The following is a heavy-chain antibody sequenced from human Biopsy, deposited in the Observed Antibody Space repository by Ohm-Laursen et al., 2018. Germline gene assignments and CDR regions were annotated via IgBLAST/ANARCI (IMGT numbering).Heavy chain of an antibody. V-gene: IGHV3-11*01. CDR1: GFLFSDYY. Sequence: SLRLSCTAPGFLFSDYYMRGIRQAPGKGLEWVSYISSGGTTIYYADTVKGRFTISRDNAKNSLYLQMNSLRADDTAVYYCARDTRWSPYHMDVWGQGTTVTVSS. D-gene: IGHD4-23*01. CDR2: ISSGGTTI. CDR3: ARDTRWSPYHMDV. J-gene: IGHJ6*02.